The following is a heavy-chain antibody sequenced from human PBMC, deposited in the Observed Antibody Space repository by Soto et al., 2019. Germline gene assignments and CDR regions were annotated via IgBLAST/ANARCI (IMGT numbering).Heavy chain of an antibody. J-gene: IGHJ4*02. Sequence: GGCLRLSCVASGVTFSSYAMSWVRQAPGNGLEWVSTISGSGGGSTYYADSVKGRFTISRDNSKNTLYLQMNSLRAEDTAVYYCAKVTYYYDTSVYYYFDYWGQGTQVTVS. CDR2: ISGSGGGST. V-gene: IGHV3-23*01. CDR1: GVTFSSYA. D-gene: IGHD3-22*01. CDR3: AKVTYYYDTSVYYYFDY.